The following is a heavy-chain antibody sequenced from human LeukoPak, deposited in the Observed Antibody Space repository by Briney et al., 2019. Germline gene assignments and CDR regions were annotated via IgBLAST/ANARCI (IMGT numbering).Heavy chain of an antibody. V-gene: IGHV3-9*01. Sequence: PGGSLRLSCAASGFTFDDYAMHWVRQAPGKGLEWVSGISWNSGSIGYADSVKGRFTISRDNAKNSLYLQMNSLRAEDTAVYYCARDSEDGYSYGLSDYWGQGTLVTVSS. CDR3: ARDSEDGYSYGLSDY. J-gene: IGHJ4*02. D-gene: IGHD5-18*01. CDR2: ISWNSGSI. CDR1: GFTFDDYA.